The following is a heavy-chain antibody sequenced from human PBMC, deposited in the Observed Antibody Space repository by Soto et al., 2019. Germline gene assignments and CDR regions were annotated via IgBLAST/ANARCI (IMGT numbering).Heavy chain of an antibody. V-gene: IGHV4-31*03. Sequence: QVQLQESGPGLVKPSQTLSLTCTVADDSIKSGGYYWSWIRQRPGKGLEWISSIYNSGTTYYNPSLISRVVTSIDKSQNQFSLKLTSVTAADTAVYFCARGVVVVLSGIEEVINSHFDSWGQGTLVTVS. D-gene: IGHD1-1*01. CDR3: ARGVVVVLSGIEEVINSHFDS. CDR2: IYNSGTT. CDR1: DDSIKSGGYY. J-gene: IGHJ5*01.